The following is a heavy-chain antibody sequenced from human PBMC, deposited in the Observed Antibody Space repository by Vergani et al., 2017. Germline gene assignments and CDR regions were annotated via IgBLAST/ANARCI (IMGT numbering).Heavy chain of an antibody. CDR3: ARELMAYYDDSSGSTLYWYFDR. V-gene: IGHV4-61*02. CDR1: GSSISSGSYY. CDR2: IYTSGST. D-gene: IGHD3-22*01. J-gene: IGHJ2*01. Sequence: QVQLQESGPGLVKPSQTLSLTCTVSGSSISSGSYYWSWIRQPAGKGLEWIGRIYTSGSTNYNPSLQSRVTISVDTSKNQFSLKLSAVTAADTAVYYCARELMAYYDDSSGSTLYWYFDRWGRGTLVTVSS.